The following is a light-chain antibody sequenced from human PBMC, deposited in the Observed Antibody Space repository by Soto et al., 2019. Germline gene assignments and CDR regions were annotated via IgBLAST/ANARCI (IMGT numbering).Light chain of an antibody. CDR3: CSYAGGSRV. CDR2: EGT. J-gene: IGLJ3*02. CDR1: SSDVGSYNL. V-gene: IGLV2-23*01. Sequence: QSALTQPASVSGSPGQSITISCTGTSSDVGSYNLVSWYQQHPGKAPKLMIYEGTNRPSGVSNRFAGSKSGNTASLTISGLQAEDEADYYCCSYAGGSRVFGGGTKLTVL.